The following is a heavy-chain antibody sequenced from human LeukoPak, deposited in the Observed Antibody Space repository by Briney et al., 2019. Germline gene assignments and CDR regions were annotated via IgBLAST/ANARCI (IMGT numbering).Heavy chain of an antibody. D-gene: IGHD6-19*01. CDR3: ARADSGWFHHTFDY. CDR2: ISSSSSYM. J-gene: IGHJ4*02. CDR1: GFTFSSYS. V-gene: IGHV3-21*01. Sequence: GGSLRLPCAASGFTFSSYSMNWVRQAPGKGLEWVSSISSSSSYMYYADSLEGRFTISRDNAKNSLYLQMNSLRAEDTAVYYCARADSGWFHHTFDYWGQGTLVTVSS.